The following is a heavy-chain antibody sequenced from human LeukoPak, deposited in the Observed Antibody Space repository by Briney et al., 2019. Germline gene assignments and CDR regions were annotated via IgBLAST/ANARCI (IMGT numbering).Heavy chain of an antibody. CDR1: GGSISSSNW. CDR2: VYQSGST. CDR3: AQFSSHSDRLADY. J-gene: IGHJ4*02. Sequence: SETLSLTCAVSGGSISSSNWWRWVRQPPGKGLEWIGDVYQSGSTNFNPSLKSRVCMSVDKSKNQFSLNLSSVTAADTAVYYCAQFSSHSDRLADYWGQGTLVTVSS. V-gene: IGHV4-4*02. D-gene: IGHD6-6*01.